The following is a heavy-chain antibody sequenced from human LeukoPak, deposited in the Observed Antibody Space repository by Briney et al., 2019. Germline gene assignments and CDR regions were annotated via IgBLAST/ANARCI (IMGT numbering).Heavy chain of an antibody. D-gene: IGHD6-13*01. V-gene: IGHV4-59*01. J-gene: IGHJ4*02. CDR1: GGSISSYY. Sequence: SETLSLTCTVSGGSISSYYWSWIRQPPGKGLEWIGYIYYSGTTNYNPSLKSRVTIPVDTSKNQFSLKLSPVTAADTAVYYCARGVYIAAAQYGYWGQGTLVTVSS. CDR2: IYYSGTT. CDR3: ARGVYIAAAQYGY.